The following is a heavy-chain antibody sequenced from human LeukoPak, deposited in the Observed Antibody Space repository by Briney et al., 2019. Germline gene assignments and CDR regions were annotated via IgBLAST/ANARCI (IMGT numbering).Heavy chain of an antibody. CDR1: GGTFSSYA. J-gene: IGHJ3*02. CDR3: ARSGYCSGGSCRSAFDI. V-gene: IGHV1-69*13. Sequence: ASVKVSCKASGGTFSSYAISWVRQAPGQGLEWMGGIIPIFGTANYAQKFQGRVTITADESTSTAYMEPSSLRSEDTAVYYCARSGYCSGGSCRSAFDIWGQGTMVTVSS. CDR2: IIPIFGTA. D-gene: IGHD2-15*01.